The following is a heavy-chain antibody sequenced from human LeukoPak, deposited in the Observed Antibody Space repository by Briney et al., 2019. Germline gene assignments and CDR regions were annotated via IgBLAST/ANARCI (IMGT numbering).Heavy chain of an antibody. J-gene: IGHJ3*02. CDR1: GFTFSSYG. CDR3: ARAPDACDI. Sequence: PGGSLRLSCAASGFTFSSYGMHWVRQAPGKGLEWVAFIRYDGRNKYYADSVKGRFTISRDNSKNTLYLQMNSLRAEDTAVYYCARAPDACDIWGQGTMVTVSS. V-gene: IGHV3-30*02. CDR2: IRYDGRNK.